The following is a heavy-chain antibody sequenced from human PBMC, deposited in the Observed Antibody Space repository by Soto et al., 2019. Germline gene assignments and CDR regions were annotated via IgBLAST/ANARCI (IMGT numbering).Heavy chain of an antibody. CDR2: IKQDGSEK. Sequence: GGSLRLSCAASGFTFSSYWMSWVRQAPGKGLEWVANIKQDGSEKYYVDSVKGRFTISRDNAKNSLYLQMNSLRAEDTAVYYCARALIDFWSGYYYMDVWGKGTTVTVSS. D-gene: IGHD3-3*01. CDR1: GFTFSSYW. V-gene: IGHV3-7*01. CDR3: ARALIDFWSGYYYMDV. J-gene: IGHJ6*03.